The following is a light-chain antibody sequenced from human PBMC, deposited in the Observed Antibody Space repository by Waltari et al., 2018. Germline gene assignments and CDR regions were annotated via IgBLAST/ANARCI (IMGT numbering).Light chain of an antibody. V-gene: IGLV2-14*01. CDR3: SSYRGGITLVV. J-gene: IGLJ1*01. CDR1: NRYSGVYTY. Sequence: QSALAQPASVSGCRGQAITISCTVTNRYSGVYTYVSWYQVHSEKVPKIVIYEVYKRTSHISNRLSGSKSGNTASLTISGLQAAAVSDYYCSSYRGGITLVVFGSGTKVTVL. CDR2: EVY.